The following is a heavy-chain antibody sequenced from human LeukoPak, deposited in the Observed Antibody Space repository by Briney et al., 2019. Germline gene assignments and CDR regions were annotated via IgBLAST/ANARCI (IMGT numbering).Heavy chain of an antibody. CDR1: GGTFSSYA. CDR2: MNPNSGNT. CDR3: ARGSFSSSSDY. V-gene: IGHV1-8*02. J-gene: IGHJ4*02. D-gene: IGHD6-6*01. Sequence: ASVKVSCKASGGTFSSYAINWVRQATGQGLEWMGWMNPNSGNTGYAQKFQGRVTMTRNTSISTAYMELSSLRSEDTAVYYCARGSFSSSSDYWGQGTLVTVSS.